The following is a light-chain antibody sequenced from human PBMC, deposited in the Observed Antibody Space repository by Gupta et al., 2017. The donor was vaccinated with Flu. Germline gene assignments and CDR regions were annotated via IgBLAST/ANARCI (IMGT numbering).Light chain of an antibody. CDR2: QDS. J-gene: IGLJ2*01. V-gene: IGLV3-1*01. CDR3: QAWDSSTVV. CDR1: KLGYKY. Sequence: SYELTQPPSVSVPPGQTASITCSGDKLGYKYACWYQQKPGQSPVLVIYQDSKRPSGIPERFYGSNSGNKANLTISGTQAMDESYYYCQAWDSSTVVFGGGTKLPVL.